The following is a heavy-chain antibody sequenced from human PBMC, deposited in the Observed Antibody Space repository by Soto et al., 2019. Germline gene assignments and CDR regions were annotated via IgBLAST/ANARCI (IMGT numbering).Heavy chain of an antibody. D-gene: IGHD3-10*01. J-gene: IGHJ4*02. Sequence: ASVKVTCTASGYTFAGYYMHWVRQAPGQGLEWMGWINPYNGNTNYAQKLQGRVTMTTDTSTSTAYMELRSLRSDDTAVYYCARDKGDGSGSYYGYWGQGTLVTVSS. CDR3: ARDKGDGSGSYYGY. CDR1: GYTFAGYY. CDR2: INPYNGNT. V-gene: IGHV1-18*04.